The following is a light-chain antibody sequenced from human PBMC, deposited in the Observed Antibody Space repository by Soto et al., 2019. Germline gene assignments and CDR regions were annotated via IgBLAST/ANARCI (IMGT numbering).Light chain of an antibody. CDR3: QQYDNYPWT. CDR2: AAS. J-gene: IGKJ1*01. V-gene: IGKV1-16*01. CDR1: QGIRNL. Sequence: DIQLTQSPSSLSASIGDRVTITCRASQGIRNLLGLFQQKPGTAPKSLIFAASKLESGVPLRFSGSGSGTDFTLSITSLQPEDFATYYCQQYDNYPWTVGEGTGVEIK.